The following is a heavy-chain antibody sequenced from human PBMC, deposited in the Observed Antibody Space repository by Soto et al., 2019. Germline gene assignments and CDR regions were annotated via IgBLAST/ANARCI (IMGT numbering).Heavy chain of an antibody. CDR1: GGSIRNGDYY. J-gene: IGHJ5*02. D-gene: IGHD3-22*01. Sequence: ASETLSLTCTVSGGSIRNGDYYWGWIRQPPGKGLEWIGYVYYSGTTYSHPSLNSRVSISVDTSENQFSLRLTSVTAADTAVYYCARVGPWVPYYYDSSPYTFENWFDPWGQGTLVTVSS. V-gene: IGHV4-30-4*01. CDR3: ARVGPWVPYYYDSSPYTFENWFDP. CDR2: VYYSGTT.